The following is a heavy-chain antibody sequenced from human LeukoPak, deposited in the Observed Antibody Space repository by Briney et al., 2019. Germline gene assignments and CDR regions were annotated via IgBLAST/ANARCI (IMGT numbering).Heavy chain of an antibody. V-gene: IGHV1-8*03. J-gene: IGHJ4*02. CDR1: GYTFTSYD. Sequence: ASVKVSCKASGYTFTSYDINWVRQATGQGLEWMGWMNPNSGNTGYAQKFQGRVTITRNTSISTAYMELSRLRSDDTAVYYCARARDSSSWYYFDYWGQGTLVTVSS. D-gene: IGHD6-13*01. CDR2: MNPNSGNT. CDR3: ARARDSSSWYYFDY.